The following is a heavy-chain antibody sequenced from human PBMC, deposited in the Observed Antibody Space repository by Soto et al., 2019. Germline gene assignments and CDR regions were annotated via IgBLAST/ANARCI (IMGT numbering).Heavy chain of an antibody. V-gene: IGHV3-30-3*01. CDR2: ISKDGNTE. CDR1: GFTFSTYV. CDR3: AREDESSGRAGTFHH. D-gene: IGHD3-22*01. J-gene: IGHJ1*01. Sequence: ESGGGVVQPGRSLRLSCAASGFTFSTYVMHWVRHVPGKGLEWVAGISKDGNTEHYADSVKGRFTISRDNSKSTLNLQMNSLTGGDTAVYFCAREDESSGRAGTFHHWGQGTLVAVS.